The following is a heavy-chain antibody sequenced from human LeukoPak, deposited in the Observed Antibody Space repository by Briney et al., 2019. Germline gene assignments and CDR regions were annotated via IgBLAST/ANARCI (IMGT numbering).Heavy chain of an antibody. D-gene: IGHD2-15*01. Sequence: GGSLRLSCAASGFTFSSYAMHWVRQAPGKGLEWVAVISYDGSNKYYADSVKGRFTISRDNSKNTLYLQMNSLRAEDTAAYYCARAYCSGGSCHTTSDYWGQGTLVIVSP. CDR2: ISYDGSNK. J-gene: IGHJ4*02. CDR3: ARAYCSGGSCHTTSDY. V-gene: IGHV3-30-3*01. CDR1: GFTFSSYA.